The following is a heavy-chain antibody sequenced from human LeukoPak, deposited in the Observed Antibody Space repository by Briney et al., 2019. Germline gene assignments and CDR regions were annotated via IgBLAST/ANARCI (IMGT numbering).Heavy chain of an antibody. Sequence: SVKVSCKASGGTFSSYAISWVRQAPGQGLEWMGRIIPILGIANYAQKFQGRVTTTADKSTSTAYMELSSLRSEDTAVYYCARARPRGYSSEFDYWGQGTLVTVSS. V-gene: IGHV1-69*04. J-gene: IGHJ4*02. D-gene: IGHD6-25*01. CDR3: ARARPRGYSSEFDY. CDR1: GGTFSSYA. CDR2: IIPILGIA.